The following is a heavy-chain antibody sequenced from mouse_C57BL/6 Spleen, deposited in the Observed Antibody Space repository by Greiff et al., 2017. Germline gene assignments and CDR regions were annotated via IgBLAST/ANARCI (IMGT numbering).Heavy chain of an antibody. CDR1: GFTFSSYA. CDR2: ISSGGDDI. Sequence: EVKLVESGDGLVKPGGSVKLSCAASGFTFSSYAMSWVRQTPEKRLEWFEYISSGGDDIYYADTVKGRFTFSRENATNTLYLQMSSLTSEDTAMYYCTRDQRDYDFSYWGQGTLVTVSA. CDR3: TRDQRDYDFSY. J-gene: IGHJ3*01. D-gene: IGHD2-4*01. V-gene: IGHV5-9-1*02.